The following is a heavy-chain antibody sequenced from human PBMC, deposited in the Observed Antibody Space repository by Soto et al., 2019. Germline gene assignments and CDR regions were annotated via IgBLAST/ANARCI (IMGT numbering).Heavy chain of an antibody. J-gene: IGHJ4*02. V-gene: IGHV4-59*02. CDR2: IFHDGTP. CDR3: ARLLCGGEAYNFLDS. CDR1: GVSVRNNY. Sequence: PSETLSLTCSISGVSVRNNYWNWLRQPPGKGLEWIGYIFHDGTPKYNPSLKTRVTMSVDMPENQFSLKLTSVTPADTAVYYCARLLCGGEAYNFLDSWGQGTLVTVSS. D-gene: IGHD3-16*01.